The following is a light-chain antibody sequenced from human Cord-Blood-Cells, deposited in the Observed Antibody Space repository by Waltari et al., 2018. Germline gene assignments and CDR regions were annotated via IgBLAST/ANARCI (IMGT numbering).Light chain of an antibody. J-gene: IGKJ4*01. CDR1: QSISSY. CDR2: AAS. CDR3: QQSYSTPIT. Sequence: DIHMTPSPSSLSASVGDRVTISCQASQSISSYLNWYQQKPGKAPKLLIYAASRLQSGVPSRFSGSGSGTDFTLTISSLQPEDFATYYCQQSYSTPITFGGGTKVEIK. V-gene: IGKV1-39*01.